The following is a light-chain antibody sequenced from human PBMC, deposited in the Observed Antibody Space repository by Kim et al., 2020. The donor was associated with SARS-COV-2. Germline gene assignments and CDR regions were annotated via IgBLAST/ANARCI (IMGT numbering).Light chain of an antibody. Sequence: GQSITISCTGTSSDVGSYNYVSWYQQHPDKAPKVMIYDVNNRPSGVSNRFSGSKSGNTASLTISGLQAEDEADYYRSSFTSSDTYVFGTGTKVTVL. CDR1: SSDVGSYNY. CDR3: SSFTSSDTYV. V-gene: IGLV2-14*03. J-gene: IGLJ1*01. CDR2: DVN.